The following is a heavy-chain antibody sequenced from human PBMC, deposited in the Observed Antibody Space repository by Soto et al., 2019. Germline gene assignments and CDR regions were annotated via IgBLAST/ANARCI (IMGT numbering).Heavy chain of an antibody. V-gene: IGHV3-23*01. J-gene: IGHJ4*02. Sequence: EVHLLESGGGLVQPGGSLRLSCAASGFSFTSYAMMWVRQAPAKGLEWVSVISSSGGSSYFADSVKGRFTISRDNSKNMLYLEMNSLRAEDTAIYFCAKGSSEYSASIDYWGQGTLVIVSS. CDR1: GFSFTSYA. D-gene: IGHD5-12*01. CDR3: AKGSSEYSASIDY. CDR2: ISSSGGSS.